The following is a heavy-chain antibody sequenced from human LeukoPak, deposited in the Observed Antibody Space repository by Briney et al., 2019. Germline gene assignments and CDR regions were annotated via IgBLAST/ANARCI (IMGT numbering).Heavy chain of an antibody. CDR1: GFTFSNYA. V-gene: IGHV3-23*01. J-gene: IGHJ6*02. D-gene: IGHD3-9*01. CDR3: ARDQAFDWFYYYYGMDV. CDR2: IGSSVNTT. Sequence: GGSLRLACAASGFTFSNYALSWVRQAPGKGLEWVSSIGSSVNTTHYADSVKGRFTISRDNSKNTLNLQMNSLSAEDTAIYYCARDQAFDWFYYYYGMDVWGLGTTVIVSS.